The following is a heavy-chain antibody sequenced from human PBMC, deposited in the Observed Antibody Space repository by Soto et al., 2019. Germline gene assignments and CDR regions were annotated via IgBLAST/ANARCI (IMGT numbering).Heavy chain of an antibody. V-gene: IGHV3-33*01. J-gene: IGHJ4*02. CDR2: IWYDGSNK. Sequence: GXSLRLSCAASGFTLSSYGLHWFRQAPVKGLEWVAVIWYDGSNKYYADSVKGRFTISRDNSKNTLYLQMNSLRAEDTAVYYCARDRAIFGVVNFYFDYWGQGTLVTVSS. CDR1: GFTLSSYG. D-gene: IGHD3-3*01. CDR3: ARDRAIFGVVNFYFDY.